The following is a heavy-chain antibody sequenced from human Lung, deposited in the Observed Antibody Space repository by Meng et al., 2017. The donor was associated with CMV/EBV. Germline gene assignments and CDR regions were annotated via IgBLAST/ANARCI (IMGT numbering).Heavy chain of an antibody. D-gene: IGHD2-2*02. CDR2: IKIKSVGVTT. CDR3: ATVPLICRGKSCYKNMDV. CDR1: GFTLSTAL. J-gene: IGHJ6*02. Sequence: ESLKISCAASGFTLSTALMNWVRQAPGKGLEWVGRIKIKSVGVTTDYATPVEGRFTISRDDAKNTLYRQMYDLKSEDTAVYYCATVPLICRGKSCYKNMDVWGQGTSVTVSS. V-gene: IGHV3-15*01.